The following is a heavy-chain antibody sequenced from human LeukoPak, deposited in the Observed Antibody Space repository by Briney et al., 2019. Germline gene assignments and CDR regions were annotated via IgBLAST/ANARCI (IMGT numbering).Heavy chain of an antibody. Sequence: SETLSLTCTVSGYSISSGYYWGWIRQPPGKGLEWIGNIYRSGSTNYNPSLKSRVTISVDTSKNQFSLKLSSVTAADTAVYYCARDSYIYDSSGFLVDYWGQGTLVTVAS. V-gene: IGHV4-38-2*02. J-gene: IGHJ4*02. CDR3: ARDSYIYDSSGFLVDY. D-gene: IGHD3-22*01. CDR1: GYSISSGYY. CDR2: IYRSGST.